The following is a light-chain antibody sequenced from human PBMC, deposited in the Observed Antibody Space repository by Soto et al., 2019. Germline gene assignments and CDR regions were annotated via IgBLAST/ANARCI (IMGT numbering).Light chain of an antibody. V-gene: IGLV2-14*01. CDR2: NVS. CDR1: SSDVGGYNS. CDR3: GSYRGDRTQF. J-gene: IGLJ2*01. Sequence: QSALTQPASVSGSPGQSITISCTGTSSDVGGYNSVSWYQQHPGKAPKLMIYNVSNRPSGVSNRFSGSKSGNTASLTISGLQAEDEADYYCGSYRGDRTQFFGGGTKVTVL.